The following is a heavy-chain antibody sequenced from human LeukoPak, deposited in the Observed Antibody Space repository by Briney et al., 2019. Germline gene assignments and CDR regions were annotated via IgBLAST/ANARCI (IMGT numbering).Heavy chain of an antibody. J-gene: IGHJ4*02. CDR1: GFTFSSCS. V-gene: IGHV3-48*02. CDR2: ISSSSSTI. Sequence: PGRSLRLSCAVSGFTFSSCSMNWVRQAPGKGLEWVSYISSSSSTIYYADSVKGRFTISRDNAKNSLYLQMNSLRDEDSAVYYCARDPHIAAAGTIFDYWGQGTLVTVSS. CDR3: ARDPHIAAAGTIFDY. D-gene: IGHD6-13*01.